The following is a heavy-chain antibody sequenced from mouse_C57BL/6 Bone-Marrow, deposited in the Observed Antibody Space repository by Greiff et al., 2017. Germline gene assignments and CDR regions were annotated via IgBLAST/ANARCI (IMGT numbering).Heavy chain of an antibody. CDR2: ISDGGSYT. J-gene: IGHJ4*01. V-gene: IGHV5-4*01. D-gene: IGHD1-1*01. Sequence: EVMLVESGGGLVKPVGSLKLSCAASGFTFSSYAMSWVRQTPEKRLEWVATISDGGSYTYYPDNVKGRFTISRDNAKNNLYLQMSHLKSEDTAMYYCARDYGSSYDAMDYWGQGTSVTVSS. CDR1: GFTFSSYA. CDR3: ARDYGSSYDAMDY.